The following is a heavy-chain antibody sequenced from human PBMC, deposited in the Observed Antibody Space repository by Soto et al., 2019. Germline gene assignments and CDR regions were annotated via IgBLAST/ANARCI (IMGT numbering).Heavy chain of an antibody. Sequence: GGSLRLSCTASGFTFGDYAMSWFRQAPGKGLEWVGFIRSKAYGGTTEYAASVKGRFTISRDDSKSIAYLQMNSLKTEDTAVYYCTRVGPLASGWYGPWFDPWGQGTLVTVSS. V-gene: IGHV3-49*03. D-gene: IGHD6-19*01. CDR3: TRVGPLASGWYGPWFDP. CDR2: IRSKAYGGTT. J-gene: IGHJ5*02. CDR1: GFTFGDYA.